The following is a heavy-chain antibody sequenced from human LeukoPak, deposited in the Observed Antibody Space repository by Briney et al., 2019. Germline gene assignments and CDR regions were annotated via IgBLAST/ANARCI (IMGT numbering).Heavy chain of an antibody. CDR1: GGTFSSYA. Sequence: ASVKVSCTASGGTFSSYAISWVRQAPGQGLEWMGRIIPILGIANYAQKFQGRVTITADKSTSTAYMELSSLRSEDTAVYYCAREAGITMIVNYYYYGMDVWGQGTTVTVSS. D-gene: IGHD3-22*01. CDR2: IIPILGIA. CDR3: AREAGITMIVNYYYYGMDV. J-gene: IGHJ6*02. V-gene: IGHV1-69*04.